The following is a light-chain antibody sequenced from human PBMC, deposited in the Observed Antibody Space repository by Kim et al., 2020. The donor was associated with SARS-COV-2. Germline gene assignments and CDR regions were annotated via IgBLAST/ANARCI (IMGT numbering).Light chain of an antibody. Sequence: QAGLTQPPSVSKGLRETATLTCTGNSNNVGNRGAAWLQQHQGHPPKLLSYRNNNRPSGISERLSASRSGNTGSLTITGLQPEDEADYYCSAWDSSLSAWVFGGGTQLTVL. CDR2: RNN. CDR1: SNNVGNRG. V-gene: IGLV10-54*01. J-gene: IGLJ3*02. CDR3: SAWDSSLSAWV.